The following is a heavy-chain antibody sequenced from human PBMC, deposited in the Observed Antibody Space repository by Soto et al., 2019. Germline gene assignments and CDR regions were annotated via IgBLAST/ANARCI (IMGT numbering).Heavy chain of an antibody. Sequence: QVQLQESGPGLVKPSQTLSLTCTVSGGSISSGGYYWSWIRQHPGKGLEWSGYIYYRGSTSYHPSLKSRVTISVDTSKKQFSLKLSSVTAADTAVYYWARAMIVVVPSLFDYWGQGTLVTVSS. CDR2: IYYRGST. D-gene: IGHD3-22*01. V-gene: IGHV4-31*03. J-gene: IGHJ4*02. CDR3: ARAMIVVVPSLFDY. CDR1: GGSISSGGYY.